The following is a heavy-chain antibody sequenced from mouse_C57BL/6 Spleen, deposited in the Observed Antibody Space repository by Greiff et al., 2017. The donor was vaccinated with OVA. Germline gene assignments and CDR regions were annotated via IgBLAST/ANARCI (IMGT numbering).Heavy chain of an antibody. Sequence: QVQLQQPGAELVMPGASVKLSCKASGYTFTSYWMHWVKQRPGQGLEWIGEIDPSDSYTNYNQKFKGKSTLTVDKSSSTAYMQLSSLTSEDSAVYYCARTRTTVVAAYYFDYWGQGTTLTVSP. J-gene: IGHJ2*01. CDR2: IDPSDSYT. V-gene: IGHV1-69*01. D-gene: IGHD1-1*01. CDR1: GYTFTSYW. CDR3: ARTRTTVVAAYYFDY.